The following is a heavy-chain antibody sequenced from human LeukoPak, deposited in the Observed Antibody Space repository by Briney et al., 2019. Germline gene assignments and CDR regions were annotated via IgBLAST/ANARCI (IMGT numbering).Heavy chain of an antibody. V-gene: IGHV3-66*01. Sequence: GGSLRLSCAASGFTVSSNYMSWVRQAPGKGLEWVSVIYSGGSTYYADSVKGRFTISRDNSKNTLYLQMNSLRAEDTAVYYCARALPTVTMRVGAFNIWGQGTMVTVSS. CDR2: IYSGGST. CDR3: ARALPTVTMRVGAFNI. CDR1: GFTVSSNY. D-gene: IGHD4-17*01. J-gene: IGHJ3*02.